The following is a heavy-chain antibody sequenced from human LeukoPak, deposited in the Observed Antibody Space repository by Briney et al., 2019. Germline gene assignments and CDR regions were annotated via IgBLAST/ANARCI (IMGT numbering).Heavy chain of an antibody. Sequence: SETLSLTCAVSGYSISSGYYWGWIRQPPGKGLEWIGSIYHSGSTYYNPSLKSRVTISVETSKNQFSLKLSSVTAADTAVYYCARELWFGELLRYFDYWGQGTLVTVSS. CDR2: IYHSGST. CDR3: ARELWFGELLRYFDY. V-gene: IGHV4-38-2*02. J-gene: IGHJ4*02. CDR1: GYSISSGYY. D-gene: IGHD3-10*01.